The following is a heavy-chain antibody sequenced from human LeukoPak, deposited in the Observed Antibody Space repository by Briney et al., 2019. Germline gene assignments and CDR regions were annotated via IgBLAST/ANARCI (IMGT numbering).Heavy chain of an antibody. CDR3: AKSNGYGLVDI. V-gene: IGHV4-34*08. D-gene: IGHD3-10*01. CDR1: GFTFSSSA. J-gene: IGHJ3*02. Sequence: PGGSLRLSCAASGFTFSSSAMSWVRQPPGKGLEWIGEINHSGSTNYNPSLKSRVTISVDTSKNQFSLKLNSVTAADTAVYYCAKSNGYGLVDIWGQGTMVTVSS. CDR2: INHSGST.